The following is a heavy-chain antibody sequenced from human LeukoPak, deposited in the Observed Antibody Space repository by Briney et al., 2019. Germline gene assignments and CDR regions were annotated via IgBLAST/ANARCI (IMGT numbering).Heavy chain of an antibody. Sequence: SQTLSLTCTVSGGSISSGDYYWSWIRQPPGKGLEWIGYIYSGSTNYNPSLKSRVTISVDTSKNQFSLKLRSVTAADTAVYYCARDRRQWLRGPFDPWGQGTLVTVSS. V-gene: IGHV4-61*08. CDR1: GGSISSGDYY. J-gene: IGHJ5*02. CDR3: ARDRRQWLRGPFDP. CDR2: IYSGST. D-gene: IGHD6-19*01.